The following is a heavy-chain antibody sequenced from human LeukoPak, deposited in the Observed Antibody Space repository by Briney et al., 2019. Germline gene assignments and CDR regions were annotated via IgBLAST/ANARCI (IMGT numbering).Heavy chain of an antibody. Sequence: GGSLRLSCAASGFTVSTNYMTWVRQAPGKGLEWVSIIYSSGNTYYTDSVKGRFTISRDNSKNTLYLQMNSLRVEDTAMYYCVSDASWNDGRGLDDWGQGTLVTVSS. V-gene: IGHV3-53*01. CDR1: GFTVSTNY. CDR3: VSDASWNDGRGLDD. CDR2: IYSSGNT. D-gene: IGHD1-1*01. J-gene: IGHJ4*02.